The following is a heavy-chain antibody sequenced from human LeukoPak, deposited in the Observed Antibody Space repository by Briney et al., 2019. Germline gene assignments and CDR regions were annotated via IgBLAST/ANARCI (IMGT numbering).Heavy chain of an antibody. CDR3: AKCWATPNIYYDSSGYSKYYFDY. Sequence: PGGSLRLPCAASGFTVSSNYMSWVRQAPGKGLEWVSVIYSGGSTYYADSVKGRFTISRDNSKNTLYLQMNSLRAEDTAVYYCAKCWATPNIYYDSSGYSKYYFDYWGQGTLVTVSS. D-gene: IGHD3-22*01. V-gene: IGHV3-53*01. J-gene: IGHJ4*02. CDR2: IYSGGST. CDR1: GFTVSSNY.